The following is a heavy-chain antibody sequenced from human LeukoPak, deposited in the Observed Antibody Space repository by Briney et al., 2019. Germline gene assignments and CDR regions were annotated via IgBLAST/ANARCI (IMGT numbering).Heavy chain of an antibody. V-gene: IGHV3-21*06. J-gene: IGHJ4*02. D-gene: IGHD3-9*01. CDR1: GLTFSTYT. CDR2: ISSGSSYI. CDR3: ASHYDIDY. Sequence: GGSLRLSCAASGLTFSTYTMNWVRQAAGKGLEWVSSISSGSSYIYYADSMKGRFTVSRDNAKNSLYLQMNSLKAEDTAVYFCASHYDIDYWGQGTLVTVSS.